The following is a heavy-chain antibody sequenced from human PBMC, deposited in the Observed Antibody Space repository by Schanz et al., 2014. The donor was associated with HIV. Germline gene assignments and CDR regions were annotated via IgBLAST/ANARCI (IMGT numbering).Heavy chain of an antibody. CDR2: ISYDGSNK. CDR1: GFTFSSYG. J-gene: IGHJ4*02. CDR3: AKEEQQLGGVGGYHFDY. Sequence: RLVESGGGVVQPGRSLRLSCAASGFTFSSYGMHWVRQAPGKGLEWVAVISYDGSNKYYADSVKGRFTISRDISKNTLYLQMNSLRAEDTAVYYCAKEEQQLGGVGGYHFDYWGQGTLVTVSS. V-gene: IGHV3-30*18. D-gene: IGHD6-13*01.